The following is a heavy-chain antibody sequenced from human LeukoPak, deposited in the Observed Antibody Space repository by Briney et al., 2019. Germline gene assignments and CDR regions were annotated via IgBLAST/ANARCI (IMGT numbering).Heavy chain of an antibody. D-gene: IGHD3-10*01. J-gene: IGHJ6*03. Sequence: SETLSLTCTVSGGSISSSSYYWGWIRPPPGKGLEWIGSIYYSGSTYYNPSLKSRVTISVDTSKNQFSLKLSSVTAADTAVYYCARHRDSGSFMDVWGKGTTVTISS. CDR3: ARHRDSGSFMDV. V-gene: IGHV4-39*01. CDR1: GGSISSSSYY. CDR2: IYYSGST.